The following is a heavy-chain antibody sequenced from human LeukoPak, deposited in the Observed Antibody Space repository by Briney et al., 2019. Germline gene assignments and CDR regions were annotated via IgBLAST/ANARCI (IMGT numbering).Heavy chain of an antibody. D-gene: IGHD2-2*01. CDR1: GGTFSSYA. Sequence: ASVKVSCKASGGTFSSYAISWVRQAPGQGLEWMGRVIPILGIANYAQKFRGRVTITADKSTSTAYMELSSLRSEDTAVYYCARGQNQLDIVVVPAAIWYYYGMDVWGQGTTVTVSS. CDR3: ARGQNQLDIVVVPAAIWYYYGMDV. V-gene: IGHV1-69*04. CDR2: VIPILGIA. J-gene: IGHJ6*02.